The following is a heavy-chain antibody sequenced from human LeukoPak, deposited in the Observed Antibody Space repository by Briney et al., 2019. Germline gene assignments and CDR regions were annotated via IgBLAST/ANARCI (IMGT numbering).Heavy chain of an antibody. J-gene: IGHJ6*03. V-gene: IGHV4-4*07. D-gene: IGHD5-12*01. CDR1: GGSISSYY. CDR2: IYTSGST. Sequence: SETLSLTCTVSGGSISSYYWSWIRQPAGKGLEWIGRIYTSGSTNYNPSLKSRVTTSVDTSKNQFSLKLSSVTAADTAVYYCAGYSGYDWGYYYYMDVWGKGTTVTVSS. CDR3: AGYSGYDWGYYYYMDV.